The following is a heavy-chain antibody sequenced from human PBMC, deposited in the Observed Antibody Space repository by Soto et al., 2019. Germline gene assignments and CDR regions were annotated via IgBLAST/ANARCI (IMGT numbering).Heavy chain of an antibody. Sequence: SETLSLTWTVSGVSMINYYWSWIRQSPGKGLEWIGYMYYSGTTNYNPSLKSRVTISVDTSKNQFSLRLTSVTPADTAVYYCAREERFHLMNWFDPWGQGTLFTVSS. V-gene: IGHV4-59*01. CDR2: MYYSGTT. J-gene: IGHJ5*02. CDR1: GVSMINYY. D-gene: IGHD1-1*01. CDR3: AREERFHLMNWFDP.